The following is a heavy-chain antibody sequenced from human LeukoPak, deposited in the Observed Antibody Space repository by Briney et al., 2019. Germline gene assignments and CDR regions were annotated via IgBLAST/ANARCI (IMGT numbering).Heavy chain of an antibody. CDR3: AREGGRRRASNFDWFDP. CDR1: GFTFSAYT. J-gene: IGHJ5*02. V-gene: IGHV3-21*06. D-gene: IGHD3-16*01. CDR2: VSSNSAYI. Sequence: GGSLRLSCAASGFTFSAYTMNWVRQAPGKGLEWVSAVSSNSAYIYYADSLRGRFTISRDNAKSLLYLQINSLRADDTAVYYCAREGGRRRASNFDWFDPWGQGALVTVSS.